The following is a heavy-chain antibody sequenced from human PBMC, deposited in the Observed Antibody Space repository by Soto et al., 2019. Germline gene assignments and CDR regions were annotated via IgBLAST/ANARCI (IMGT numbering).Heavy chain of an antibody. D-gene: IGHD5-18*01. J-gene: IGHJ4*02. Sequence: NPSETLSLTCTVSGGSISSSSYYWGWIRQPPGKGLEWIGSIYYSGSTYYNPSLKSRVTISVDTSKNQFSLKLSSVTAADTAVYYCARHSGDTAMVYFDYWGQGTLVTVSS. V-gene: IGHV4-39*01. CDR3: ARHSGDTAMVYFDY. CDR2: IYYSGST. CDR1: GGSISSSSYY.